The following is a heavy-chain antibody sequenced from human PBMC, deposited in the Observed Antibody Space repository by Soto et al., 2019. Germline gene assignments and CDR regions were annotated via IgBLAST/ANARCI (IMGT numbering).Heavy chain of an antibody. CDR2: VSASGSIT. V-gene: IGHV3-23*01. Sequence: GGSLRLSCAASSFTFSSYDMNWVRQAPGKGLEWVSGVSASGSITSYADSAKGRFTISRDNAKNTVFLQMTGLRAEDTAVYFCAKGDCSGGRCYRGFDYWGQGTLVTVSS. CDR3: AKGDCSGGRCYRGFDY. D-gene: IGHD2-15*01. J-gene: IGHJ4*02. CDR1: SFTFSSYD.